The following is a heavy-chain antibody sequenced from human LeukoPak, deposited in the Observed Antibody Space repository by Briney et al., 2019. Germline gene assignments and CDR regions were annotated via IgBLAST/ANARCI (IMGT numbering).Heavy chain of an antibody. J-gene: IGHJ4*02. D-gene: IGHD3-10*01. CDR1: GFTFSDHY. V-gene: IGHV3-72*01. CDR2: ITNKPNGYST. CDR3: ARSTRGSLDY. Sequence: GGSLRLSCAASGFTFSDHYMDWVRQAPGKGLEWVGRITNKPNGYSTDYATSVKGRFTISRDDSENSVYLQMNSLKTDGTAMYYCARSTRGSLDYWGQGTLVTVSS.